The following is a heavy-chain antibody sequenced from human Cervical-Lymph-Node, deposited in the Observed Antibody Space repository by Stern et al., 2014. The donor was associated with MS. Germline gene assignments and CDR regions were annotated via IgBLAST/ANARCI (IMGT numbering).Heavy chain of an antibody. V-gene: IGHV3-30*18. CDR3: AKSPY. Sequence: VQLLQSGGDVVQPGRSLRLSCVASGFNFNNYGIHWVRQAPGKGLEWVATISSTGNNKYYADSVKGRFAISRDKSRNSVHLEMNSLRPEDTAVYYCAKSPYWGQGTLVSVST. J-gene: IGHJ4*02. CDR2: ISSTGNNK. CDR1: GFNFNNYG.